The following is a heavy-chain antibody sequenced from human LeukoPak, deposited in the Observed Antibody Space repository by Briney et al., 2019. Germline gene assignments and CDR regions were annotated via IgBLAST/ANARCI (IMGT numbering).Heavy chain of an antibody. CDR2: ISAYNGNT. D-gene: IGHD2-15*01. Sequence: VASVRVSCKASGYTFTGYYMHWVRQAPGQGLEWMGWISAYNGNTNYAQKLQGRVTMTTDTSTSTAYMELRSLRSDDTAVYYCARVGGGSWDAFDIWGQGTMVTVSS. V-gene: IGHV1-18*04. CDR3: ARVGGGSWDAFDI. J-gene: IGHJ3*02. CDR1: GYTFTGYY.